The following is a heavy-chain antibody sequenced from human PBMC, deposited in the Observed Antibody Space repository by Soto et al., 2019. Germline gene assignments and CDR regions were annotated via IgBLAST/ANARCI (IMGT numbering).Heavy chain of an antibody. CDR2: ISSSGSYI. CDR3: ARYDSSGYYWPYYYYGMDL. CDR1: GFTFSTYS. J-gene: IGHJ6*02. V-gene: IGHV3-21*01. D-gene: IGHD3-22*01. Sequence: GGSLRLSCAASGFTFSTYSMNWVRQAPGKGLEWVSSISSSGSYIYYADSVKGRFTISRDNAKNSLYLQMNSLRAEDAAVYYCARYDSSGYYWPYYYYGMDLWGQGTTVTVSS.